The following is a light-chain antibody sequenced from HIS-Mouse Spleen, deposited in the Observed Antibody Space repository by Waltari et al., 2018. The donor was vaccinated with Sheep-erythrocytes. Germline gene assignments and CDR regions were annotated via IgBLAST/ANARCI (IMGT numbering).Light chain of an antibody. Sequence: DIQMTQSPSTLSASVGDRVTITCRASQRISSWLAWYQQKPGKAPKLLIYKASSLESGVPSRCSGSGSGTEFTLTISSLQPDDFATYYCQQYSSYSPYTFGQGTKLEIK. V-gene: IGKV1-5*03. CDR3: QQYSSYSPYT. J-gene: IGKJ2*01. CDR1: QRISSW. CDR2: KAS.